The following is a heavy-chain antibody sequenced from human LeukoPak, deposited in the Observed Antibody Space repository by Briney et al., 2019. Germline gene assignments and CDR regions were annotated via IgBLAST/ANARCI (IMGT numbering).Heavy chain of an antibody. CDR2: IYPYTGAT. D-gene: IGHD3-10*01. V-gene: IGHV1-2*02. J-gene: IGHJ4*02. CDR3: ARDGPAQMVDFDY. CDR1: GYTFSGTGWY. Sequence: ASVKVSCKASGYTFSGTGWYLYWLRQAPGQGLECMGWIYPYTGATHYAQKFQGRVAMTRDTSISTAYMELSRLRPDDTAVYYCARDGPAQMVDFDYWGQGTLVPVSS.